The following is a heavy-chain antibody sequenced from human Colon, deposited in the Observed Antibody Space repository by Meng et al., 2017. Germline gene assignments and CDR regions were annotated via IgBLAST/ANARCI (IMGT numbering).Heavy chain of an antibody. D-gene: IGHD3-10*01. CDR1: GGSVSSASYD. CDR2: IHYSGSR. CDR3: ARFYGSGTFEVHDY. V-gene: IGHV4-61*01. J-gene: IGHJ4*02. Sequence: VQLQESGPGLVAPLETLFLTCNVPGGSVSSASYDWSWIRQPPGKGLEWIGLIHYSGSRNYNPSLKSRVTMSVDTSKNQVSLRLTSVTAADTAVYYCARFYGSGTFEVHDYWGQGTLVTVSS.